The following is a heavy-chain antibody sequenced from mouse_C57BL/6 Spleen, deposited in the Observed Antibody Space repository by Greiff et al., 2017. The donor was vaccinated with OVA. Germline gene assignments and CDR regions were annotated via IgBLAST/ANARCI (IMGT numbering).Heavy chain of an antibody. CDR1: GYTFTSYG. CDR3: ARSHYDYDVTAAWFAY. J-gene: IGHJ3*01. CDR2: IYPRSGNT. V-gene: IGHV1-81*01. D-gene: IGHD2-4*01. Sequence: VQLQQSGAELARPGASVKLSCKASGYTFTSYGISWVKQSTGQGLEWIGEIYPRSGNTYYNEKFKGKATLTADKSSSTAYMELRSLTSEDSAVYFCARSHYDYDVTAAWFAYWGQGTLVTVSA.